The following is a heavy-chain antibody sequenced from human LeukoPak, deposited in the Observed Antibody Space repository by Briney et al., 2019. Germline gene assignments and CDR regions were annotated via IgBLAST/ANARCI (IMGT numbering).Heavy chain of an antibody. CDR1: GGSISSTSYY. CDR2: IYYSGST. J-gene: IGHJ4*02. Sequence: SETLSLTCTVSGGSISSTSYYWGWIRQPPGKGLEWIGSIYYSGSTFYNPSLKSRVTISVDTSKNQFSLKLSSLTAADTAVYYCARDVSGLYGGYFDYWGQGTLVTVSS. V-gene: IGHV4-39*07. D-gene: IGHD2/OR15-2a*01. CDR3: ARDVSGLYGGYFDY.